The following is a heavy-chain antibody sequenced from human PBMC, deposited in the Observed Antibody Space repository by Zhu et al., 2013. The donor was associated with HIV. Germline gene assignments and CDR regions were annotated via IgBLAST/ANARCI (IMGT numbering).Heavy chain of an antibody. CDR1: GFTFSSYD. J-gene: IGHJ3*02. CDR2: IGTAGDT. Sequence: EVQLVESGGGLVQPGGSLRLSCAASGFTFSSYDMHWVRQATGKGLEWVSAIGTAGDTYYPGSVKGRFTISRENAKNSLYLQMNSLRAGDTAVYYCARGGPEPTVTLRGAFDIWGQGTMVTVSS. CDR3: ARGGPEPTVTLRGAFDI. V-gene: IGHV3-13*01. D-gene: IGHD4-17*01.